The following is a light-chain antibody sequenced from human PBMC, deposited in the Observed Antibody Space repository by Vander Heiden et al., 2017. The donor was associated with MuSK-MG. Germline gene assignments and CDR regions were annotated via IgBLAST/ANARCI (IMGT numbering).Light chain of an antibody. CDR3: QQCDSTPIT. CDR1: QSISSS. CDR2: AAS. Sequence: DIQMTQSPSSLSASVGDRVTITCRASQSISSSLNWYQQKPGKAPKLLIYAASTLQTGVPSRFSGSGSGTDFTLTISRLQPEDFATYYCQQCDSTPITFGQGTRLDIE. J-gene: IGKJ5*01. V-gene: IGKV1-39*01.